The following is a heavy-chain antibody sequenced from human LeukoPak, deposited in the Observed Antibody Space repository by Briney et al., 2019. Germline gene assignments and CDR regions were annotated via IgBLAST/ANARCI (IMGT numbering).Heavy chain of an antibody. Sequence: ASVKVSCKASGGTFSRYAISWVRQAPGQGLEWMGGIIPIFGTANYAQKFQGRVTITADESTSTAYMELSSLRSEDTAVYYCAKDSGRGVAGNLDYWGQGTLVTVSS. V-gene: IGHV1-69*01. CDR1: GGTFSRYA. CDR3: AKDSGRGVAGNLDY. D-gene: IGHD6-19*01. J-gene: IGHJ4*02. CDR2: IIPIFGTA.